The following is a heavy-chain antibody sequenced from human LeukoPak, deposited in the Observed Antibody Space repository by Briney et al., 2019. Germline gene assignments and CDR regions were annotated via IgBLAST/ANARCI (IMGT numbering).Heavy chain of an antibody. V-gene: IGHV4-39*01. CDR3: VRQKITTSDY. J-gene: IGHJ4*02. Sequence: SETLSLTCSVSGGSISSSNYYWGWIRQSPGKGLEWIGSIYYSGGTYYNPSLKSRLTISVDTSKNQFSLQLSSVTAADTAVYYCVRQKITTSDYWGQGSMVTVSS. CDR2: IYYSGGT. D-gene: IGHD4-11*01. CDR1: GGSISSSNYY.